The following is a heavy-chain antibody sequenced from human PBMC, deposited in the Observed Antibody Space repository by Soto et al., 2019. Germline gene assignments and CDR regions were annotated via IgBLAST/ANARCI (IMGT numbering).Heavy chain of an antibody. J-gene: IGHJ4*02. Sequence: ASVKVSCKASGYTFSTYAMHWVRQAPGQRLEWMGWINAGNGNTKYSQKFQGRVTITRDTSASTAYMDLTSLRVEDRAIYYCVRGKVAAGFDYWGQGALVTVSS. CDR1: GYTFSTYA. CDR2: INAGNGNT. D-gene: IGHD6-13*01. CDR3: VRGKVAAGFDY. V-gene: IGHV1-3*01.